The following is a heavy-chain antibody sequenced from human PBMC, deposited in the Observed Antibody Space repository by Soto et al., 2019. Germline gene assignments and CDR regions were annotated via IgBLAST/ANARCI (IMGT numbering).Heavy chain of an antibody. D-gene: IGHD2-8*01. Sequence: SETLSLTCTVSGGSISNYYWSWIRQPPGRGLEWIGHIFYSGSTNYNPALKSRVTISVDTSKNQFSLKLSSVTAADTAVYYCAREPDAWGQGTLVTVSS. J-gene: IGHJ4*02. CDR3: AREPDA. CDR2: IFYSGST. CDR1: GGSISNYY. V-gene: IGHV4-59*12.